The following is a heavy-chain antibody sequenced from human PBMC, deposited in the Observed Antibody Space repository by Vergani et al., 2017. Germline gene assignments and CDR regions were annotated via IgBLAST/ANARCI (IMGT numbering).Heavy chain of an antibody. CDR3: AGGETRTDWFDP. J-gene: IGHJ5*02. Sequence: QVQLHESGPGLVKPSQTLSLTCTVSGGSITSGSFYWSWIRQPAGKGLEWIGRIHSSGTTNYNPSLKSRVTLSVDKSKNQLSLRLNSVTAADTAVYYCAGGETRTDWFDPWGQGTLVTVSS. V-gene: IGHV4-61*02. CDR1: GGSITSGSFY. CDR2: IHSSGTT. D-gene: IGHD3-16*01.